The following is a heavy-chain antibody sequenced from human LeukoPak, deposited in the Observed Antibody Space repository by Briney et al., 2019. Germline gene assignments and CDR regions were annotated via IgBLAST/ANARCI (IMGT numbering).Heavy chain of an antibody. J-gene: IGHJ4*02. V-gene: IGHV3-74*01. CDR3: ARGPTNSYGLGN. CDR2: IIGDGTIT. CDR1: GITFDIHW. Sequence: GGSLRLSCAASGITFDIHWMHWVRQAPGKGLEWVAHIIGDGTITSHADSVKGRFTISRDNAKNTLYLQMNGLRADDTAVYYCARGPTNSYGLGNWGQGTLVTVS. D-gene: IGHD5-18*01.